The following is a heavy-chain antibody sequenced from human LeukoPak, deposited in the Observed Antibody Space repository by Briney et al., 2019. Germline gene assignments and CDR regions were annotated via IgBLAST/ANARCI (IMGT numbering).Heavy chain of an antibody. V-gene: IGHV3-74*01. CDR2: ITSNGKT. CDR3: ASAPSEIGGYYPEYFRH. CDR1: GSSFSSYW. D-gene: IGHD3-22*01. J-gene: IGHJ1*01. Sequence: GGSLRLSCAASGSSFSSYWMHWVRHAPGKGLVWVSRITSNGKTNYADSVKCRFTISRDNAKNTGSLQINSLSAEDTGVYYCASAPSEIGGYYPEYFRHWGQGTLVTVSS.